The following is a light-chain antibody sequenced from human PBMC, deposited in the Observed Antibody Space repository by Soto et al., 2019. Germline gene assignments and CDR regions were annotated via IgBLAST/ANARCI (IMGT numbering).Light chain of an antibody. CDR1: QSVSSF. CDR2: GAS. V-gene: IGKV3-15*01. Sequence: EIVMTQSPATLSVSPGERATVSCRASQSVSSFLAWYQQKPGQAPRLLISGASTRATGVPGRFSGSGSATEFTLTISSLQSEDFAVYYCQQYNSWPYTFGQGTKLEIK. CDR3: QQYNSWPYT. J-gene: IGKJ2*01.